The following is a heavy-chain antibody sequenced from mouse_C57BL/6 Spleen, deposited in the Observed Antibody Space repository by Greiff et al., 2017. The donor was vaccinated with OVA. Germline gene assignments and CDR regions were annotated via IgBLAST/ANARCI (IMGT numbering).Heavy chain of an antibody. Sequence: VQLQQPGAELVMPGASVKLSCKASGYTFTSYWMHWVKQRPGQGLEWIGEIDPSDSYTNYNQKFKGKSTLTVDKSSSTAYMQLSSLTSEDSAVYYCARGLGQRGSGFAYWGQGTLVTVSA. CDR1: GYTFTSYW. D-gene: IGHD4-1*01. J-gene: IGHJ3*01. V-gene: IGHV1-69*01. CDR3: ARGLGQRGSGFAY. CDR2: IDPSDSYT.